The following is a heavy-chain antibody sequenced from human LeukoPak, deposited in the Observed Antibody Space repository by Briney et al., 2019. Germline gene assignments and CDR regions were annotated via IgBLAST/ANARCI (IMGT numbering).Heavy chain of an antibody. J-gene: IGHJ5*01. CDR1: GYTFTSYG. Sequence: ASVKVSCKASGYTFTSYGISWVRPAPGQGVEWMGWISAYNGKTNYAQKLQGRVTMTTDTSTSTANSGLRKRKSADTARYYCTTRVASDWFDSWGQGTLVTVSS. CDR3: TTRVASDWFDS. V-gene: IGHV1-18*01. CDR2: ISAYNGKT. D-gene: IGHD2-15*01.